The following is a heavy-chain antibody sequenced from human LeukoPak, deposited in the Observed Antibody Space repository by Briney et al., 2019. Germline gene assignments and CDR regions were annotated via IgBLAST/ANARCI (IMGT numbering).Heavy chain of an antibody. Sequence: SETLSLTCTVSGGSISSGSYYWSWIRQPAGKGLEWIGRIYTSGSTNYNPSLKSRVTISVDTSKNQFSLKLSSVTAADTAVYYCARGGYSGYDFLDYWGQGTLVTVSS. V-gene: IGHV4-61*02. J-gene: IGHJ4*02. CDR2: IYTSGST. CDR3: ARGGYSGYDFLDY. CDR1: GGSISSGSYY. D-gene: IGHD5-12*01.